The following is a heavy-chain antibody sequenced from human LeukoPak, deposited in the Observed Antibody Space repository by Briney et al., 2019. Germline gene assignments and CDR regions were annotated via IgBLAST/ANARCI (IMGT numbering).Heavy chain of an antibody. CDR3: AKDMGGRDCSSTSCYSPYFDY. CDR1: GFTFDDYT. V-gene: IGHV3-43*01. CDR2: ISWDGGST. D-gene: IGHD2-2*02. J-gene: IGHJ4*02. Sequence: GGSLRLSCAASGFTFDDYTMHWVRQAPGKGLEWVSLISWDGGSTYYADSVTGRFTISRDNSKNTLYLQMNSLRTEDTALYYCAKDMGGRDCSSTSCYSPYFDYWGQGTLVTVSS.